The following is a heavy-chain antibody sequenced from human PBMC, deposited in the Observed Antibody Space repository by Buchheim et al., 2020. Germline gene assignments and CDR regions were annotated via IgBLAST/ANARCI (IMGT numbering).Heavy chain of an antibody. J-gene: IGHJ4*02. CDR1: GFTFNTYV. D-gene: IGHD2-15*01. CDR2: VSGSGDST. CDR3: AKGRGCSGGSCYSFDY. Sequence: EVQLLESGGDLVQPGGSLRLSCVASGFTFNTYVMSWVRQAPGKGLEWVSAVSGSGDSTHYADSVKGRFPISRDNSRNTLFLQMNSLSAEDTAIYYCAKGRGCSGGSCYSFDYWGQGTL. V-gene: IGHV3-23*01.